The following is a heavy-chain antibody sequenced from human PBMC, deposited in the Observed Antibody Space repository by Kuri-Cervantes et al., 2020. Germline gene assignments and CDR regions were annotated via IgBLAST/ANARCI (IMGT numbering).Heavy chain of an antibody. CDR3: ARGEGIAAPPGQFDY. Sequence: GESLKISCAASGFTFSSYDMHWVRQATGKGLEWVSAIGTAGDTYYPGSVKGRFTISRENAKNSLYLQMNSLRAGDTAVYYCARGEGIAAPPGQFDYWGQGTLVTVSS. V-gene: IGHV3-13*01. CDR1: GFTFSSYD. J-gene: IGHJ4*02. CDR2: IGTAGDT. D-gene: IGHD6-6*01.